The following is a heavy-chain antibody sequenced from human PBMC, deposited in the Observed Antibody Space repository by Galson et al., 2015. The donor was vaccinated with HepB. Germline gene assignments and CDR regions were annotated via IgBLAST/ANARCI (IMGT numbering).Heavy chain of an antibody. CDR1: GFTFSDYY. Sequence: SLRLSCAASGFTFSDYYMSWIRQAPGKGLEWVSYISSSGSTIYYADSVKGRFTISRDNAKNSLYLQMNSLRAEDTAVYYCASQSVPAAFYYYYYMDVWGKGTTVTVSS. CDR3: ASQSVPAAFYYYYYMDV. V-gene: IGHV3-11*01. J-gene: IGHJ6*03. D-gene: IGHD2-2*01. CDR2: ISSSGSTI.